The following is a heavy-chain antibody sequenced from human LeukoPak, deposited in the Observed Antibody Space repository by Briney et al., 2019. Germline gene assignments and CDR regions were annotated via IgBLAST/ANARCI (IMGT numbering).Heavy chain of an antibody. D-gene: IGHD2-2*01. CDR1: GFTVSSNY. J-gene: IGHJ4*02. CDR3: AKAYLAAINSFFDY. V-gene: IGHV3-21*01. Sequence: GGSLRLSCAASGFTVSSNYMSWVRRAPGKGLEWVSSISSSSSSYIYYADSVKGRFTISRDNAKNSLYLQMNSLRAEDTAVYYCAKAYLAAINSFFDYWGQGTLVTVSS. CDR2: ISSSSSSYI.